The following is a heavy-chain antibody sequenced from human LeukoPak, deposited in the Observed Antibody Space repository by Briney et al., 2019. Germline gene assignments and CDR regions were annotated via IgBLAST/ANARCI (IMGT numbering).Heavy chain of an antibody. V-gene: IGHV3-23*01. Sequence: GGSLRLSCAASGFTFSNSAMTRVRQAPGKGLEWVSATSGSGGSTYYADSVKGRFTISRDNSKNTLFLQMSSLRAEDTAVYYCAKLTRYGSGSYCDYWGRGTLVTVSS. CDR2: TSGSGGST. CDR3: AKLTRYGSGSYCDY. J-gene: IGHJ4*02. D-gene: IGHD3-10*01. CDR1: GFTFSNSA.